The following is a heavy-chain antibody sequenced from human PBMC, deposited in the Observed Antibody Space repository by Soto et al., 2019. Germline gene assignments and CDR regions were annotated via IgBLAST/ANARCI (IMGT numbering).Heavy chain of an antibody. J-gene: IGHJ4*02. CDR2: IDTSGSST. V-gene: IGHV3-74*01. Sequence: PGGSLRLSCEASGFIFTNFWMHWARQVPGKGLVWVSRIDTSGSSTSYADSVKGRFTISRDNAKNTVSLQMNSLRAEDTGVYYCAKDSWYFDLWSQGSLVTVSS. CDR1: GFIFTNFW. CDR3: AKDSWYFDL. D-gene: IGHD6-13*01.